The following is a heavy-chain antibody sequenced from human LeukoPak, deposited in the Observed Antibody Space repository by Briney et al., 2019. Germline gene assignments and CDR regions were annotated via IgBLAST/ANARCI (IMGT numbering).Heavy chain of an antibody. CDR2: INPSGGST. CDR1: GYSFTSYY. D-gene: IGHD1-26*01. J-gene: IGHJ3*02. CDR3: ARSSAYYNEADI. Sequence: GASVKVSCKTSGYSFTSYYIHWVRQAPGQGLEWMGIINPSGGSTTYAQKFQGRLTMAGDTSTSTVYMELSSLRSEDTAMYYCARSSAYYNEADIWGQGTMVTVSS. V-gene: IGHV1-46*01.